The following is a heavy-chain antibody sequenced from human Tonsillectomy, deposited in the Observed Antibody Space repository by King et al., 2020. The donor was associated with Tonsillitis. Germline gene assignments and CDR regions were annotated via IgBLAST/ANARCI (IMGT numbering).Heavy chain of an antibody. D-gene: IGHD2-21*01. Sequence: QLVQSGGGLVQPGRSLRLSCTASGFTFGDYAMSWFRQAPGKGLEWVGFIRSKAYGGTTEYAASVKGILTISRDDFKSIAYLQMTSLKTEDTAVCYCTNDAYCGGDCYLFYYWGQGTLVTVSS. CDR1: GFTFGDYA. V-gene: IGHV3-49*03. CDR2: IRSKAYGGTT. J-gene: IGHJ4*02. CDR3: TNDAYCGGDCYLFYY.